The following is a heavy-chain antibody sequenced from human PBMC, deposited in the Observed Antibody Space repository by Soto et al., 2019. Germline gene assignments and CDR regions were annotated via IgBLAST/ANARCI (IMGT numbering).Heavy chain of an antibody. D-gene: IGHD4-17*01. CDR1: GFTFSSYS. J-gene: IGHJ6*03. Sequence: GGSLRLSCAASGFTFSSYSMNWVRQAPGKGLEWVSSISSSSSYIYYADSVKGRFTISRDNAKNSLYLQMNSLRAEDTAVYYCARENNYGDPYYYYYMDVWGKGTTVTVSS. CDR2: ISSSSSYI. CDR3: ARENNYGDPYYYYYMDV. V-gene: IGHV3-21*01.